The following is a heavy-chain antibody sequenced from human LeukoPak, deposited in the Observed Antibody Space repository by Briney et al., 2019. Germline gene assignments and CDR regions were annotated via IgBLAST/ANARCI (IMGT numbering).Heavy chain of an antibody. D-gene: IGHD3-22*01. Sequence: ASVKVSCKASEYSFTDYYIHWVRQAPGQGLEWVGWINPNSGGTNSAQKFQVRITLTRDTSISTAYMELSRLGSDDTAVYYCAGGPVYDYFEFWGQGTLVTVSS. V-gene: IGHV1-2*02. CDR3: AGGPVYDYFEF. CDR1: EYSFTDYY. J-gene: IGHJ4*02. CDR2: INPNSGGT.